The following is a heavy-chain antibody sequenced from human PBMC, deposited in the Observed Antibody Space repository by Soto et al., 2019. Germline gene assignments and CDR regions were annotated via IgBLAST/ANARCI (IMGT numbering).Heavy chain of an antibody. CDR2: IIPIFGTA. V-gene: IGHV1-69*13. CDR1: GGTFSSYA. Sequence: GASVKLSCKASGGTFSSYAISWVRQAPGQGLEWMGGIIPIFGTANYAQKFQGRVTITADESTSTAYMELSSLRSEDTAVYYCASLRTYYYDSSGYYYFDYWGQGTLVTVSS. D-gene: IGHD3-22*01. CDR3: ASLRTYYYDSSGYYYFDY. J-gene: IGHJ4*02.